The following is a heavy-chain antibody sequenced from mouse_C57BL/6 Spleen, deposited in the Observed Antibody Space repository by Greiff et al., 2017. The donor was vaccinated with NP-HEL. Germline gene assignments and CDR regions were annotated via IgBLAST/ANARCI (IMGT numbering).Heavy chain of an antibody. CDR1: GFTFSDYG. D-gene: IGHD2-2*01. J-gene: IGHJ3*01. CDR3: ARSMVTTSWFAY. V-gene: IGHV5-17*01. CDR2: ISSGSSTI. Sequence: EVQLVESGGGLVKPGGSLKLSCAASGFTFSDYGMHWVRQAPEKGLEWVAYISSGSSTIYYADTVKGRFTISRDNAKNTLFLQMTSLRSEDTAMYYCARSMVTTSWFAYWGQGTLVTVSA.